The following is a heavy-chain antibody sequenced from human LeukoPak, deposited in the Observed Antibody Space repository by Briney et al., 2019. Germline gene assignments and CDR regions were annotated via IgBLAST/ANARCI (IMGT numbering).Heavy chain of an antibody. CDR2: INPNSGGT. CDR1: GYRFTSYY. D-gene: IGHD3-10*01. J-gene: IGHJ5*02. Sequence: ASVKVSCKASGYRFTSYYMHWVRQAPGQGLEWMGWINPNSGGTNYAQKFQGRVTMTRDTSISTAYMELSRLRSDDTAVYYCARVRVTMVRGVHDNWFDPWGQGTLVTVSS. CDR3: ARVRVTMVRGVHDNWFDP. V-gene: IGHV1-2*02.